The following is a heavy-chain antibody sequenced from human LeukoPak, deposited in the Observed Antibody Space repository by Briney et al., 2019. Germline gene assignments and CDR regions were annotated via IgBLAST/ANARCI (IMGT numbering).Heavy chain of an antibody. CDR3: ASPDHPAS. Sequence: PGRSLRLSCAASGFTFSSYAMHWVRQAPGKGLEWVAVISYDGSNKYYADSVKGRFTISRDNSKNTLYLQMNSLRAEDTAVYYCASPDHPASWAQEPLVTVPS. J-gene: IGHJ5*02. V-gene: IGHV3-30-3*01. CDR1: GFTFSSYA. CDR2: ISYDGSNK.